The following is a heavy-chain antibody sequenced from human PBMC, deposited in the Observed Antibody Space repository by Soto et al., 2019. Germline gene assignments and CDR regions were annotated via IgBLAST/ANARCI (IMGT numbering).Heavy chain of an antibody. Sequence: SGPTLVNPTQTLTLTCTFSGFSLSTSGMCVSWIRQPPGKALEWLARIDWDDDKYYSTSLKTRLTISKDTSKNQVVLTMTNMDPVDTATYYCARIIDYTTEGNLFDPWGQGTLVTVSS. CDR1: GFSLSTSGMC. V-gene: IGHV2-70*11. CDR2: IDWDDDK. CDR3: ARIIDYTTEGNLFDP. J-gene: IGHJ5*02. D-gene: IGHD4-4*01.